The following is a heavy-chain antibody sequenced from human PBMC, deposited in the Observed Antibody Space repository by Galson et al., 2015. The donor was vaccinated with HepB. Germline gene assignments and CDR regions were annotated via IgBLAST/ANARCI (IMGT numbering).Heavy chain of an antibody. CDR3: AKARSQWGAFDI. CDR2: ISGSGGST. J-gene: IGHJ3*02. D-gene: IGHD1-26*01. V-gene: IGHV3-23*01. CDR1: GFTFSSYA. Sequence: SLRLSCAASGFTFSSYAMSWVRQAPGKGLEWVSAISGSGGSTYYADSVKGRFTISRDNSKNTLYLQMNSLRAEDTAVYYCAKARSQWGAFDIWGQGTMVTVSS.